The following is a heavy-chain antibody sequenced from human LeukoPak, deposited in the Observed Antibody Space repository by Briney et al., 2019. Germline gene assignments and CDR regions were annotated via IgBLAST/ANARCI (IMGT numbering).Heavy chain of an antibody. D-gene: IGHD3-10*01. CDR2: IRSKANSYAT. V-gene: IGHV3-73*01. CDR1: GFTFSGSA. Sequence: GGSLKLSCAASGFTFSGSAMHWVRQASGKGLEWVGRIRSKANSYATAYAASVKGRFTISRDDSKNTAYLQMNSLKTEDTAVYYCARDGNYGSAFNYWGQGTLVTVSS. CDR3: ARDGNYGSAFNY. J-gene: IGHJ4*02.